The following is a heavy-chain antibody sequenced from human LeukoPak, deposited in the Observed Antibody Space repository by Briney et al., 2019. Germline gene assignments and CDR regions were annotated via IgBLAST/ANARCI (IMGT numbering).Heavy chain of an antibody. V-gene: IGHV3-7*01. D-gene: IGHD1-1*01. Sequence: PGGSLRLSCAASGFTFSSYWMSWVRQAPGKGLEWVANIKQDGSETNYVDSLKGRFTISRDNAKNSLYLQMNSLRVEDTAVYYCATDRHWTLLDYWGQGTLVTVSS. CDR2: IKQDGSET. CDR3: ATDRHWTLLDY. CDR1: GFTFSSYW. J-gene: IGHJ4*02.